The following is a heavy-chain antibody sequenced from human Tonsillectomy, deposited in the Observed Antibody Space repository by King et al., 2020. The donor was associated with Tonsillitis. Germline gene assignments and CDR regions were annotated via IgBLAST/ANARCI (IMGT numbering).Heavy chain of an antibody. J-gene: IGHJ4*02. CDR3: AGGPWHYDFWSGYSY. D-gene: IGHD3-3*01. CDR1: GGSFSGYY. Sequence: VQLQQWGAGLLKPSETLSLTCGVYGGSFSGYYWSWIRQPPGKGLEGIGEISHSGSTSYNPSLKSRVTISVDTSKNQFSLKLSAVTAADTAVYYCAGGPWHYDFWSGYSYWGQGTLVTVSS. V-gene: IGHV4-34*01. CDR2: ISHSGST.